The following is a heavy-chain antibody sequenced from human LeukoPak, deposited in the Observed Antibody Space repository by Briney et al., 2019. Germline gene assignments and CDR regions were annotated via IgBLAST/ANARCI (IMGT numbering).Heavy chain of an antibody. CDR1: GGSFSGYY. Sequence: SETLSLTCAVYGGSFSGYYWSWIRQPPGKGLEWIGEINHSGSTNYNPSLKSRVTISVDTSKNQFSLKLSSVTAADTAVYYCARDHDLAYCGGDCYPLGYWGQGTLVTVSS. D-gene: IGHD2-21*02. CDR3: ARDHDLAYCGGDCYPLGY. CDR2: INHSGST. J-gene: IGHJ4*02. V-gene: IGHV4-34*01.